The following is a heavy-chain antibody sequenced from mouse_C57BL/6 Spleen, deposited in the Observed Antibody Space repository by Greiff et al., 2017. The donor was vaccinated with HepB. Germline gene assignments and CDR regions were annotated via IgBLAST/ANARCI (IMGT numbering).Heavy chain of an antibody. D-gene: IGHD1-1*01. Sequence: VQLQQSGAELVKPGASVKLSCTASGFNIKDYYMHWVKQRTEQGLEWIGRIDPEDGETKYDPKFQGKATITADTSSNTAYLQLSSLTSEDTAVYYCAFTTVVSYFDVWGTGTTVTVSS. CDR2: IDPEDGET. CDR1: GFNIKDYY. CDR3: AFTTVVSYFDV. J-gene: IGHJ1*03. V-gene: IGHV14-2*01.